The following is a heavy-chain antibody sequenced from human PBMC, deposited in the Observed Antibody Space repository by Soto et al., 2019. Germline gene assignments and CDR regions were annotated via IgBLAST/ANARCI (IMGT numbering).Heavy chain of an antibody. CDR3: AKFEGGYDILTGYYRQGYGY. CDR2: ISGSGGST. CDR1: GFTFSSYA. D-gene: IGHD3-9*01. V-gene: IGHV3-23*01. Sequence: PGGSLRLSCAASGFTFSSYAMSWVRQAPGKGLEWVSAISGSGGSTYYADSVKGRFTISRDNSKNTLYLQMNSLRAEDTAVYYCAKFEGGYDILTGYYRQGYGYWGQGTLVTVSS. J-gene: IGHJ4*02.